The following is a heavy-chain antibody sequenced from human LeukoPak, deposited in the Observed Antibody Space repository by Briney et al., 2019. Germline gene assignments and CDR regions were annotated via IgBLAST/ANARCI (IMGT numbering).Heavy chain of an antibody. CDR2: IIPLLGTA. J-gene: IGHJ4*02. D-gene: IGHD3-3*01. V-gene: IGHV1-69*13. CDR1: GGTFSSYA. Sequence: SVKVSCKASGGTFSSYAISWVRQAPGQGLEWMGGIIPLLGTANYAQKFQGRVTITADESTSTAYMELSSLRSEDTAVYYCARDSITIFGVVTPRRFYFDYWGQGTLVTVSS. CDR3: ARDSITIFGVVTPRRFYFDY.